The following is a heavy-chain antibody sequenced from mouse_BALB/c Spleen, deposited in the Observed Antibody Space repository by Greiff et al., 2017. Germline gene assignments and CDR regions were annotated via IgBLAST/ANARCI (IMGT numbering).Heavy chain of an antibody. D-gene: IGHD3-1*01. CDR1: GYTFTSYW. J-gene: IGHJ3*01. Sequence: QVQLQQPGAELVRPGASVKLSCKASGYTFTSYWMHWVKQRPGQGLEWIGYINPSTGYTEYNQKFKDKATLTADKSSSTAYMQLSSLTSEDSAVYYCARGSSGYVRFAYWGQGTLVTVSA. V-gene: IGHV1-7*01. CDR3: ARGSSGYVRFAY. CDR2: INPSTGYT.